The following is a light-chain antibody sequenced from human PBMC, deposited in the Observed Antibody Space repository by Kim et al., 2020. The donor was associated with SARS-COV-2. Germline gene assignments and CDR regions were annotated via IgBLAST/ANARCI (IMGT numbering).Light chain of an antibody. Sequence: SPGEGATLSCRTSHSVGISLAWYQHTRGQAPRLLIYDATTRATGVPARFIGSGSETDFTLTISSLQSEDFAVYYCQQSNDWPPLTFGQGTKVDIK. J-gene: IGKJ1*01. CDR1: HSVGIS. CDR3: QQSNDWPPLT. CDR2: DAT. V-gene: IGKV3-15*01.